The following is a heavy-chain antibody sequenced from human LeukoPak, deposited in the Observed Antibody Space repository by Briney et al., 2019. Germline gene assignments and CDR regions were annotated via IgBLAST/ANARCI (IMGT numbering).Heavy chain of an antibody. CDR2: IANSRDAK. V-gene: IGHV3-21*01. CDR1: GFTFSSYS. J-gene: IGHJ4*02. CDR3: ERAEQ. D-gene: IGHD6-13*01. Sequence: PGGSLRLSCAASGFTFSSYSMTWMRQAPGKGREGVASIANSRDAKYYADSVKGRFTISRDNAQNSLYLQMNSLRVEDTAGYYCERAEQWGQGTLVTVSS.